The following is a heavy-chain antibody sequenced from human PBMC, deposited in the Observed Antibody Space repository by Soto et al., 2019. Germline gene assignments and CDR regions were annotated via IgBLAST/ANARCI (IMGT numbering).Heavy chain of an antibody. D-gene: IGHD6-19*01. V-gene: IGHV3-7*05. CDR2: IGQDGTEK. CDR3: ARDLGWYVLDH. J-gene: IGHJ5*02. CDR1: GFTFSSYA. Sequence: PGGSLRLSCAASGFTFSSYAMSWVRQAPGKGLEWVATIGQDGTEKKYVDSVKGRFTISRDNAKNSLYLQMNSLRVEDTALYYCARDLGWYVLDHWGQGALVTVSS.